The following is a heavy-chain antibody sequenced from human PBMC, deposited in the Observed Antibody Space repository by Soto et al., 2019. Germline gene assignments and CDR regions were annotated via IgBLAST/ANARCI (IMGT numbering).Heavy chain of an antibody. CDR1: GFDFRNYG. V-gene: IGHV1-58*02. CDR2: IVVANGRT. CDR3: STSRPDIGIGWPP. J-gene: IGHJ4*03. D-gene: IGHD5-12*01. Sequence: QMKLVQSGPQVKKPGTSLRVSCEASGFDFRNYGIPWVRQVQGQGLEWMGWIVVANGRTNYAPKFQGRFTISRDMSTSTAYMELRDVRPEAAALYYWSTSRPDIGIGWPPWGQGTPVTVSS.